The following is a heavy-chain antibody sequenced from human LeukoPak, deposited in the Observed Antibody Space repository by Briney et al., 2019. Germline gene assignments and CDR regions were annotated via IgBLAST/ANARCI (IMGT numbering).Heavy chain of an antibody. J-gene: IGHJ5*02. V-gene: IGHV4-38-2*01. D-gene: IGHD3-3*01. CDR3: ARRGYYDSVKWFDP. Sequence: SETLSLTCAVSGYSISSGYYWGWIRQPPGKGLEWIGSIYHSGSTYYNPSLKSRVTISVDTSKNQFSLKLSSVTAADTAVYYCARRGYYDSVKWFDPWGQATLVTVSS. CDR2: IYHSGST. CDR1: GYSISSGYY.